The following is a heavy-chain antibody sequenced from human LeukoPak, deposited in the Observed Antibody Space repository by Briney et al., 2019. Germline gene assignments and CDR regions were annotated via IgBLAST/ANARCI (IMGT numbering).Heavy chain of an antibody. CDR2: INHSGST. CDR3: ARGGVVVAAIDY. D-gene: IGHD2-15*01. J-gene: IGHJ4*02. V-gene: IGHV4-34*01. CDR1: GGSFSGYY. Sequence: PSETLSLTCAVYGGSFSGYYWSWIRQPPGKGLEWIGEINHSGSTNYNPSLKSRVTISVDTSKNQFSLKLSSVTAAYTAVYYCARGGVVVAAIDYRGQGTLVTVSS.